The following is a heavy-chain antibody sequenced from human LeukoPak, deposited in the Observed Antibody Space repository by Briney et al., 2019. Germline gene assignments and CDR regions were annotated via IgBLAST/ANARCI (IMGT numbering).Heavy chain of an antibody. D-gene: IGHD3-3*01. CDR3: AAIFGVVTPGAFDI. CDR2: IIPIFGTA. Sequence: SVKVSCKASGGTFSSYAISWVRQAPGQGLEWMGGIIPIFGTANYAQKFQGRVTITADESTSTAYMELSSLRSEDTAVYYCAAIFGVVTPGAFDIWGQGTMVTVSS. CDR1: GGTFSSYA. V-gene: IGHV1-69*01. J-gene: IGHJ3*02.